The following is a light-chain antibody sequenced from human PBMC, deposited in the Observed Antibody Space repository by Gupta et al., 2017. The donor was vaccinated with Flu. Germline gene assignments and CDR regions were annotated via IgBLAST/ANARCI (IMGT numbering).Light chain of an antibody. CDR2: SNV. Sequence: VTISRTGTSSNIGAGYDVHWYGQLPGTDPRLLIYSNVNRPSGVPDRFSGSKSDISASLAIAGLQPEDEADYYCQSEDSGHSVFVFGAGTKVTVL. CDR3: QSEDSGHSVFV. CDR1: SSNIGAGYD. J-gene: IGLJ1*01. V-gene: IGLV1-40*01.